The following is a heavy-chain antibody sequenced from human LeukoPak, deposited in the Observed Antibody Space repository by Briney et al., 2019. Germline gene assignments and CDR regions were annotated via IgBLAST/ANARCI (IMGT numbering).Heavy chain of an antibody. CDR2: IYYSGST. V-gene: IGHV4-59*01. CDR3: ARNGNWAQSDY. CDR1: GGSISSYY. D-gene: IGHD7-27*01. J-gene: IGHJ4*02. Sequence: SETLSLTCTVSGGSISSYYWSWIRRPPGRGLEWIGYIYYSGSTNYNPSLKSRVTISVDTSKNQFSLKLSSVTAADTAVYYCARNGNWAQSDYWGQGTLVTVSS.